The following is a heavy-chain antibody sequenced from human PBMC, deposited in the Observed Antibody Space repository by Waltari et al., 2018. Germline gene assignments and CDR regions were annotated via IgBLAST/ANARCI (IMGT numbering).Heavy chain of an antibody. CDR3: TRGGNSLWDY. CDR1: GFTFSTFW. Sequence: EVQLVASGGGLVQPGGSLRRYCAASGFTFSTFWMPWVRQAPGKGLEWVANIKQDGSVKYYVDSVKGRFTISRDNAKNSLYLQMNSLRAEDTAVYYCTRGGNSLWDYWGQGTLVTVSS. V-gene: IGHV3-7*01. J-gene: IGHJ4*02. CDR2: IKQDGSVK. D-gene: IGHD1-7*01.